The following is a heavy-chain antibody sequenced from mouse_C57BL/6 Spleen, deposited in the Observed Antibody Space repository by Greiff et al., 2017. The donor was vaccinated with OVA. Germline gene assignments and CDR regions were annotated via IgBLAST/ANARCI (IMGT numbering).Heavy chain of an antibody. Sequence: QVQLQQSGAELVRPGTPVKMSCKASGYTFTNYWIGWAKQRPGHGLEWIGDIYPGGGYTNYNEKFKGKATLTADKSSSTAYMQFSSLTSEDSAIYYCARERDSSGRYYFDYWGQGTTLTVSS. CDR3: ARERDSSGRYYFDY. D-gene: IGHD3-2*02. CDR1: GYTFTNYW. J-gene: IGHJ2*01. V-gene: IGHV1-63*01. CDR2: IYPGGGYT.